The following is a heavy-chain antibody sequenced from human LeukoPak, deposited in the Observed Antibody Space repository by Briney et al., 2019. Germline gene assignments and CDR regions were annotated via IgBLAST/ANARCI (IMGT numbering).Heavy chain of an antibody. CDR2: FDPGDGQT. D-gene: IGHD6-13*01. Sequence: ASVKVSCRVSGYTLSELAMHWVRQTPGKGLEWMGGFDPGDGQTIYAQNFQGRATLTEDSSTDTAYMERSSLTAEDTAMFYCTAIDAAGTFDHWGQGTLVTVSS. CDR1: GYTLSELA. J-gene: IGHJ4*02. CDR3: TAIDAAGTFDH. V-gene: IGHV1-24*01.